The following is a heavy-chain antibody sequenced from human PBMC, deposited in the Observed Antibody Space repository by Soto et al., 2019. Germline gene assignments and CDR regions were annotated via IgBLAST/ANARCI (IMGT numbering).Heavy chain of an antibody. D-gene: IGHD4-17*01. CDR1: GFTFSNYA. V-gene: IGHV3-33*01. CDR2: IWYDGSDK. CDR3: ARDSGGDYHNYYMDV. Sequence: QMQLVESGGGVVQRGTSLRLSCAASGFTFSNYAMHWVRQAPGKGLEWVTIIWYDGSDKNYGDSVEGRFTISRDNSKNTLYLQMNSLRVEDTAVYYCARDSGGDYHNYYMDVWGKGTTVTVSS. J-gene: IGHJ6*03.